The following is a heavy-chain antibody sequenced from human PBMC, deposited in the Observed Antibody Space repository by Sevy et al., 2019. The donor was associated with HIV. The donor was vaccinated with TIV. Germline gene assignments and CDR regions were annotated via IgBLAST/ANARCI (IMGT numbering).Heavy chain of an antibody. J-gene: IGHJ4*02. D-gene: IGHD4-17*01. CDR2: IRYDGSNK. CDR3: AKRGDYGDFSLDY. CDR1: GFTFFSYG. Sequence: GGSLRLSCAASGFTFFSYGMHWVRLAPGKGLEWVAFIRYDGSNKDYADSVKGRFTISRDNSKNTLYLQMNSLRAEDTAVYYSAKRGDYGDFSLDYWGQGTLVTVSS. V-gene: IGHV3-30*02.